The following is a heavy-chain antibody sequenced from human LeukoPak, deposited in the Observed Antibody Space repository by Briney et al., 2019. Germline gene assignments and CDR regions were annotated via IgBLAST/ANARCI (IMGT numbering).Heavy chain of an antibody. J-gene: IGHJ6*02. CDR2: ISSSSSTI. Sequence: GGSLRLSCAASGFTFSSYSMNWVRQAPGKGLEWVSYISSSSSTIYYADSVKGRFTISRDNAKNSLYLQMNSLRAEGTAVYYCAREKVVTNYYYYGMDVWGQGTTVTVSS. D-gene: IGHD4-11*01. V-gene: IGHV3-48*01. CDR1: GFTFSSYS. CDR3: AREKVVTNYYYYGMDV.